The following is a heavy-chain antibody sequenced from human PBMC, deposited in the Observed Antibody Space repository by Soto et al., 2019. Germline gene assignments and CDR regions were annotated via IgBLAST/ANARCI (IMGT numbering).Heavy chain of an antibody. Sequence: GGSLRLSCITSGFTFGNYAMSWVRQAPGKGLEWVSTITSSGGGTYYADSVRGRFSVSRDILRSTMYLQMNNLAAEDSATYYCAKTPVEIYDSSGYSFDHWGPGTLVTVSS. D-gene: IGHD3-22*01. J-gene: IGHJ4*02. CDR2: ITSSGGGT. V-gene: IGHV3-23*01. CDR1: GFTFGNYA. CDR3: AKTPVEIYDSSGYSFDH.